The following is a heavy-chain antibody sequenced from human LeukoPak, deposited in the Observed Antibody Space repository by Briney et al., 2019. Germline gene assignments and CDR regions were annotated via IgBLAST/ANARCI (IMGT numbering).Heavy chain of an antibody. CDR2: IKQDGSEK. Sequence: GGSLRLSCAASGFTFSSYAMSWVRQAPGKGLEWVANIKQDGSEKYYVDSVKGRFTISRDNAKNSLYLQMNSLRAEDTAVYYCARGAVVPAAIPPDFDYWGQGTLVTVSS. J-gene: IGHJ4*02. CDR1: GFTFSSYA. CDR3: ARGAVVPAAIPPDFDY. V-gene: IGHV3-7*01. D-gene: IGHD2-2*02.